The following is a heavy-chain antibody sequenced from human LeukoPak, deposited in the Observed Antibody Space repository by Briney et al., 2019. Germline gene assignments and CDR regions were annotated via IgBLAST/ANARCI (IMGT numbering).Heavy chain of an antibody. J-gene: IGHJ6*03. CDR3: ARTTEGGYTYDYFYYYYMDV. V-gene: IGHV4-34*01. CDR2: INHSGNT. CDR1: GGSFSGYY. Sequence: PSETLSLTCAVYGGSFSGYYWSWIRQPPGKGLEWIGEINHSGNTNYNPSLKSRVTISVDTSKNQFSLKLSSVTAADTAVYYCARTTEGGYTYDYFYYYYMDVWGKGTTVTISS. D-gene: IGHD5-18*01.